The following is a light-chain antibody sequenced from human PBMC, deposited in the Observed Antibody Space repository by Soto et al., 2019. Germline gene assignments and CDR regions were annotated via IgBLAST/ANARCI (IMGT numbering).Light chain of an antibody. CDR1: QYVSSSY. CDR3: QQYGSSPPAT. V-gene: IGKV3-20*01. J-gene: IGKJ2*01. CDR2: GAS. Sequence: EIVLTQSPGTLSLSPWERATLSCRASQYVSSSYLAWYQQSPGQAPRLLVYGASIRATDIPDRFSGSGSGTDFTLTISRLEPEDFAVYYCQQYGSSPPATFGQGTKLEIK.